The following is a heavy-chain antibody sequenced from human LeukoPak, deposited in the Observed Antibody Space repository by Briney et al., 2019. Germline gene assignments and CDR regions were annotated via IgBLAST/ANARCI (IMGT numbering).Heavy chain of an antibody. J-gene: IGHJ6*03. Sequence: ASVKVSCKASGYTFTSYGISWVRQAPGQGLEWMGWISAYNGNTNYAQKLQGRVTMTTDTSTSTAYMELRSLRSDDTAVYYCARDRGYSYGEYYYYYMDVWGKGTTVTVSS. CDR3: ARDRGYSYGEYYYYYMDV. V-gene: IGHV1-18*01. CDR1: GYTFTSYG. D-gene: IGHD5-18*01. CDR2: ISAYNGNT.